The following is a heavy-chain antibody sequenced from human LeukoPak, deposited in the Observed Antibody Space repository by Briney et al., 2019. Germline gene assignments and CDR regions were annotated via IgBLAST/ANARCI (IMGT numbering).Heavy chain of an antibody. V-gene: IGHV1-8*01. J-gene: IGHJ4*02. D-gene: IGHD2-8*01. CDR3: TRARYCTTINCYPNDY. CDR2: MNPDSGNS. Sequence: ASVKVSCKSSGYTFTIYDIDWVRQAARQWLEWMGWMNPDSGNSGPAQKFQGRLTLTRDTTISTAYMELSSLTSEDTAVYYCTRARYCTTINCYPNDYSGQGTLVTVAS. CDR1: GYTFTIYD.